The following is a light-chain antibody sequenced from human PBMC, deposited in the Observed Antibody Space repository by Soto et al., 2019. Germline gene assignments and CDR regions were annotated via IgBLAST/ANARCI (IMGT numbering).Light chain of an antibody. CDR2: GAS. V-gene: IGKV3-15*01. J-gene: IGKJ4*01. CDR1: QSISSN. Sequence: EIGMTQSPATLSVSPGERATLSCRASQSISSNLAWYQMKSGQAPRLLLDGASTRATGIPARFSGSGSVTEFTLTISSLQSEDFAVYYCQQYNNWPPLTFGGGTKVEIK. CDR3: QQYNNWPPLT.